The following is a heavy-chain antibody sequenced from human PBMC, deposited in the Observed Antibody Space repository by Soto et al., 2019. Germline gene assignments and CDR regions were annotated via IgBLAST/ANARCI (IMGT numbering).Heavy chain of an antibody. V-gene: IGHV3-53*01. J-gene: IGHJ4*02. CDR1: VFTVSNNY. CDR2: IYSGGTT. CDR3: ARNGWGMATVGM. Sequence: EVQLVESGGGLVQPGGSLRLSCAASVFTVSNNYMIWFRLPPGKGLEWVSLIYSGGTTYYADSVKGRFTISRDNSKNTLYLQMNSLRVEDTAVYYCARNGWGMATVGMWGPGTLVTVSS. D-gene: IGHD4-4*01.